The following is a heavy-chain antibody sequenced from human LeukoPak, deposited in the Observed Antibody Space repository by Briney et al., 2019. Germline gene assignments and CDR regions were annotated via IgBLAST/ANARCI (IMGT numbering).Heavy chain of an antibody. Sequence: SETLSLTCTVSGYSISSGYYWGWIRHPPGKGLGWIGSIYHSGSTYYNPSLKSRVTISVDTSKNQFSLKLSSVTAADTAVYYCVRADYNGGNPGSFDIWGRGTMVTVSS. J-gene: IGHJ3*02. CDR2: IYHSGST. CDR1: GYSISSGYY. CDR3: VRADYNGGNPGSFDI. V-gene: IGHV4-38-2*02. D-gene: IGHD2-8*01.